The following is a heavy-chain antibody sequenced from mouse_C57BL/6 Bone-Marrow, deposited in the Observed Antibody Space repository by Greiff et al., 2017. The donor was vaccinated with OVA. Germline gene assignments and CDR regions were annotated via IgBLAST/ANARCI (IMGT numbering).Heavy chain of an antibody. Sequence: VKVVESGAELARPGASVKLSCKASGYTFTSYGISWVKQRTGQGLEWIGEIYPRSGNTYYNEKFKGKATLTADKSSSTAYMELRSLTSEDSAVYFCARGYGPWYFDVWGTGTTVTVSS. CDR2: IYPRSGNT. D-gene: IGHD1-1*02. CDR1: GYTFTSYG. V-gene: IGHV1-81*01. J-gene: IGHJ1*03. CDR3: ARGYGPWYFDV.